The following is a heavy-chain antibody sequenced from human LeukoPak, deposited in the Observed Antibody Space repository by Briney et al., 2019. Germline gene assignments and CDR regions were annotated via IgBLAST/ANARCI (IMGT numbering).Heavy chain of an antibody. V-gene: IGHV3-30*04. CDR3: ARESCSGGSCHYYFDY. CDR1: GFTFSSYA. Sequence: PGGSLRLSCAASGFTFSSYAMHWVRQAPGKGLEWVAVISYDGSNKYYADSVKGRFTISRDNSKNTLYLQMNSLRAEDTAVYYCARESCSGGSCHYYFDYWGQGTLVTVSS. CDR2: ISYDGSNK. D-gene: IGHD2-15*01. J-gene: IGHJ4*02.